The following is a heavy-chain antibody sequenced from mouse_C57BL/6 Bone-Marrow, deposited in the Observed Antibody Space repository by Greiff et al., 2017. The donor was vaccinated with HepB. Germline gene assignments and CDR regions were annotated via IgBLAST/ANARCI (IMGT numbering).Heavy chain of an antibody. CDR1: GYTFTDHT. CDR2: IYPRDGST. CDR3: ARHAHYYGSSIWYFDV. V-gene: IGHV1-78*01. D-gene: IGHD1-1*01. Sequence: VQLQHSDAELVKPGASVKISCKVSGYTFTDHTIHWMKQRPEQGLEWIGYIYPRDGSTKYNEKFKGKATLTADKSSSTAYMQLNSLTSEDSAVYFCARHAHYYGSSIWYFDVWGTGTTVTVSS. J-gene: IGHJ1*03.